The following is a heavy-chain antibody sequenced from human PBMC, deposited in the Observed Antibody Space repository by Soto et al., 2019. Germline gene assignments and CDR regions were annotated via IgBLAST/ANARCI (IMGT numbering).Heavy chain of an antibody. CDR3: ARGSREYDFWSARGGMDV. V-gene: IGHV4-39*07. Sequence: PSETLSLTCSVSGGSISSGYYYWSWIRQPPGKGLEWIGNIYHSGSTNYNPSLKSRVTISVDKSKNQLSLKLSSVTAADTAVYYCARGSREYDFWSARGGMDVWGQGTTVTVSS. CDR2: IYHSGST. D-gene: IGHD3-3*01. CDR1: GGSISSGYYY. J-gene: IGHJ6*02.